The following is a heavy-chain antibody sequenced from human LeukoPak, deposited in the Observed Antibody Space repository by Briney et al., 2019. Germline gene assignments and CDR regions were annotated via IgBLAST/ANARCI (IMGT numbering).Heavy chain of an antibody. CDR3: ARDWGSGFGELNGYYYGMDV. CDR2: IYYSGST. J-gene: IGHJ6*02. D-gene: IGHD3-10*01. V-gene: IGHV4-39*07. CDR1: GGSISSSSYY. Sequence: PSETLSLTCTVSGGSISSSSYYWGWIRQPPGKGLEWIGSIYYSGSTYYNPSLKSRVTISVDTSKNQFSLKLSSVTAADTAVYYCARDWGSGFGELNGYYYGMDVWGQGTTVTVSS.